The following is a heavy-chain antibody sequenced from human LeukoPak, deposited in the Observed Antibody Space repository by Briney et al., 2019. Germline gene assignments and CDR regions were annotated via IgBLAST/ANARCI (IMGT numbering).Heavy chain of an antibody. CDR2: MNPNSGDT. J-gene: IGHJ4*02. CDR3: ARGNYDGYYFDY. V-gene: IGHV1-8*01. Sequence: GASVKVSCKAYGYTFTSHDINWVRQATGQGLEWVGWMNPNSGDTGYAQKFQGRVIMTKNTSISTAYLELSSLRPEDTAVYYCARGNYDGYYFDYWGQGTLVTVSS. CDR1: GYTFTSHD. D-gene: IGHD4-23*01.